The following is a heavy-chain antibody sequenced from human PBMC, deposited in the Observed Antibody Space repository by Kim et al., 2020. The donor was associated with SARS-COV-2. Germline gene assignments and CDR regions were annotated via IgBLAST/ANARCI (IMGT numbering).Heavy chain of an antibody. Sequence: SETLSLTCTVSGGSVSSGSYYWSWIRQPPGKGLEWIGYIYYSGSTNYNPSLKSRVTISVDTSKNQFSLKLSSVTAADTAVYYCARGGWELGWGQGTLVTVSS. V-gene: IGHV4-61*01. J-gene: IGHJ4*02. CDR3: ARGGWELG. CDR1: GGSVSSGSYY. D-gene: IGHD1-26*01. CDR2: IYYSGST.